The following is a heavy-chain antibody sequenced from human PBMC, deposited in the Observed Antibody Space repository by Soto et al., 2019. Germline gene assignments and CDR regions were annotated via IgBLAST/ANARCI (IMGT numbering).Heavy chain of an antibody. D-gene: IGHD6-6*01. V-gene: IGHV3-30*18. CDR2: ISNDGNRK. CDR3: AKDRRQLSALDM. CDR1: GFSFSRYG. J-gene: IGHJ3*02. Sequence: GGSLRLSCAASGFSFSRYGMHWVRQAPGRGLEWVTVISNDGNRKYYGESVKGRFSVSRDNDKDTLYLQMNGLRPEDTGVYYCAKDRRQLSALDMWGQGTKVTVS.